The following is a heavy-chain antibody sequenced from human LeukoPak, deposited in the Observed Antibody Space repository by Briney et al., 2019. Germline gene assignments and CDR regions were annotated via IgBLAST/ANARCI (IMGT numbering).Heavy chain of an antibody. CDR2: IYGSGGT. CDR3: ARGLRGYSGYAFDY. J-gene: IGHJ4*02. D-gene: IGHD5-12*01. CDR1: GGSIGTYY. V-gene: IGHV4-59*08. Sequence: SETLSLTCTVSGGSIGTYYWGWVRQPPGKGLECLAYIYGSGGTNYNPSLNSRVTISLDTANNQFSLKLSSVTAADTAVYYCARGLRGYSGYAFDYWGQGTLVTVSS.